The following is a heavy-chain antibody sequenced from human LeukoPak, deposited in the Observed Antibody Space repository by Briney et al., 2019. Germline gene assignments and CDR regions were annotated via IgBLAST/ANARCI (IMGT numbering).Heavy chain of an antibody. Sequence: GGFLRLSCAASGFTFSSYAMSWVRQAPGKGLEWVSGISDSATNTYYADSVKGRFTISRDNSKNTLYLQMNSLRGEDTAVYYCAKDRGELGPDWNFDLWGQGTLVIVSS. V-gene: IGHV3-23*01. D-gene: IGHD7-27*01. CDR2: ISDSATNT. CDR3: AKDRGELGPDWNFDL. CDR1: GFTFSSYA. J-gene: IGHJ2*01.